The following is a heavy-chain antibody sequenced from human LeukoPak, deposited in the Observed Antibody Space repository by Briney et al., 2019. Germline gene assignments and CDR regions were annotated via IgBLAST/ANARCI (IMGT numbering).Heavy chain of an antibody. Sequence: PSETLSLTCTVSGGSISSYYWSWIRQPPGKGLEWIGYIYYSGSTNYNPSLKSRVTISVDTSKNQFSLKLSSVTAADTAVYYCARGPVHYYGSGSIDYWGQGTLVTVSS. J-gene: IGHJ4*02. CDR1: GGSISSYY. V-gene: IGHV4-59*08. CDR3: ARGPVHYYGSGSIDY. D-gene: IGHD3-10*01. CDR2: IYYSGST.